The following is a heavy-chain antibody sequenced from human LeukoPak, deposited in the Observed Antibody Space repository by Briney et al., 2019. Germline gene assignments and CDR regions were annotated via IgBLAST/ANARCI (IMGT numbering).Heavy chain of an antibody. CDR1: GFTFSNAW. V-gene: IGHV3-15*01. D-gene: IGHD2-2*01. CDR3: TTVYGYCSSTSCSGG. Sequence: PGGSLRLSCAASGFTFSNAWMSWVRQAPGKGLEWVGRIKSKTGGATTDYAAPVKGRFSISRDDSKNTLYLQMNSLKTEDTAVYHCTTVYGYCSSTSCSGGWGQGTLVTVSS. CDR2: IKSKTGGATT. J-gene: IGHJ4*02.